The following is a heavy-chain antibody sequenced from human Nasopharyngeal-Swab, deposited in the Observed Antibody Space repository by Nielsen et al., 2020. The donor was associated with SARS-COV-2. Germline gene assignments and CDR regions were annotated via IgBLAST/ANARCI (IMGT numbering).Heavy chain of an antibody. CDR2: LYYSGST. CDR1: GGPISSSSYY. CDR3: AREVIAEPDSDGFDI. J-gene: IGHJ3*02. Sequence: SETLSLTCTVSGGPISSSSYYWGWIRQPPGKGLEWVGSLYYSGSTYYNPSLKSRVTISVDTSKNQFSLKLSSVTAADTAVYYCAREVIAEPDSDGFDIWGQGTMVTVSS. V-gene: IGHV4-39*02. D-gene: IGHD1-14*01.